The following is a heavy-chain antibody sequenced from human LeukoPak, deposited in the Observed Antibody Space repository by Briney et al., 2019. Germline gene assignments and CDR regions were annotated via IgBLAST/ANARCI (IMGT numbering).Heavy chain of an antibody. D-gene: IGHD5-12*01. CDR1: GFTFSIYA. CDR2: ISSNGGNT. J-gene: IGHJ6*03. CDR3: AASGYDYDYYYYMDV. Sequence: GGSLRLSCAASGFTFSIYAMYWVRQAPGKGLEYVSAISSNGGNTFYANSVKGRFTISRDNAKNSLYLQMNSLRAEDTAVYYCAASGYDYDYYYYMDVWGKGTTVTISS. V-gene: IGHV3-64*01.